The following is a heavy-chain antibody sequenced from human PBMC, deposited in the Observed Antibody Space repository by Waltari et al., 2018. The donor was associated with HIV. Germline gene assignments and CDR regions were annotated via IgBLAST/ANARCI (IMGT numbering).Heavy chain of an antibody. CDR1: GFPFDNYA. CDR2: ISATGGSK. J-gene: IGHJ4*02. D-gene: IGHD2-21*02. Sequence: EVHLLESGGGLVHPGGSLRLSCATSGFPFDNYAMARVRQAPGTGLEWVSTISATGGSKYYAVSVKGRLTISRDNSKNTLFLHMNSLRVDDTAVYFCAKAREEASTMTARFDSWGQGSLVTVSA. V-gene: IGHV3-23*01. CDR3: AKAREEASTMTARFDS.